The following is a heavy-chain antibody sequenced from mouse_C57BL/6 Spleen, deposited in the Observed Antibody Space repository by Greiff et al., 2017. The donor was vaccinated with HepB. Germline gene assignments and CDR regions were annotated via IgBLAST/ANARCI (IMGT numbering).Heavy chain of an antibody. Sequence: VQLQQPGAELVKPGASVKMSCKASGYTFTSYWITWVKQRPGQGLEWIGDIYPGSGSTNYNEKFKSKATLTVDTSSSTAYMQLSSLTSEDSAVYYCARSFITTVVADYAMDYWGQGTSVTVSS. CDR2: IYPGSGST. CDR3: ARSFITTVVADYAMDY. V-gene: IGHV1-55*01. D-gene: IGHD1-1*01. J-gene: IGHJ4*01. CDR1: GYTFTSYW.